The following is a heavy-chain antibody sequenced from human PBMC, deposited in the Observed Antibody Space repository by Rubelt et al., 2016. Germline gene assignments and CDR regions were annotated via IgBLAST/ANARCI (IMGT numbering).Heavy chain of an antibody. J-gene: IGHJ4*02. CDR1: GYTFTSYY. V-gene: IGHV1-46*01. Sequence: QVQLVQSGAEVKKPGASVKVSCKASGYTFTSYYMHWVRQAPGQGLEWMGIINPSGGSTSYAQKFQGRGTMTRDTSTSAGYMELSSLRSEDTAGYYCARDRGYSGYEAIPDYWGQGTLVTVSS. D-gene: IGHD5-12*01. CDR3: ARDRGYSGYEAIPDY. CDR2: INPSGGST.